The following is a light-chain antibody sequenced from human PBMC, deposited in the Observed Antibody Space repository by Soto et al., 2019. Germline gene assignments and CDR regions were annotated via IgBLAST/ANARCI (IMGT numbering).Light chain of an antibody. V-gene: IGKV1-27*01. Sequence: DIQMTQSPSSLSSPVGYTVTITCRSSQGVANHLAWYQQKPGGVPQLLISAASTLESGVPSRFSGSGSKKDFPLTISSLQPGDVETYYCQDYDTVRLTFGGGTKVDIK. J-gene: IGKJ4*01. CDR3: QDYDTVRLT. CDR2: AAS. CDR1: QGVANH.